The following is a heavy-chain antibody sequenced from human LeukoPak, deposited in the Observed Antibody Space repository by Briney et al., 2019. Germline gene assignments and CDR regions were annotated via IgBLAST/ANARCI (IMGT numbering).Heavy chain of an antibody. CDR2: IYTRGST. V-gene: IGHV4-4*07. CDR1: GGSISSYY. D-gene: IGHD3-22*01. Sequence: PSETLSLTCTVSGGSISSYYWSWIRQPAGKGLEWIGRIYTRGSTNYNPSLKSRVTMSVDTSKNQFSLKLSSVTAADTAVYYCARSSLDSSGYYLYWYFDLWGRGTLVTVSS. J-gene: IGHJ2*01. CDR3: ARSSLDSSGYYLYWYFDL.